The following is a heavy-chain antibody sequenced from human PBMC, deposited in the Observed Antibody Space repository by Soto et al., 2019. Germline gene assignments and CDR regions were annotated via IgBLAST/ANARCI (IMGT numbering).Heavy chain of an antibody. J-gene: IGHJ6*02. CDR3: AREEAYGMDV. CDR1: GYTFTSYD. Sequence: QVQLVQSGAEVKKPGASVKVSCKASGYTFTSYDINWVRQATGQGLEWMGWMNPNSGNTGYAQKFQGRVTMTGNTAISTAYMERSSRGSEDTAVYYGAREEAYGMDVWGQGTTVTVSS. CDR2: MNPNSGNT. V-gene: IGHV1-8*01.